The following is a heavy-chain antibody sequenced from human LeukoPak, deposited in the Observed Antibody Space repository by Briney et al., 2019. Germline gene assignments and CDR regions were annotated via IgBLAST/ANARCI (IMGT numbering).Heavy chain of an antibody. CDR3: ARAPRDSSSSNYMRRFDY. CDR2: IYHSGST. Sequence: PSETLSLTCAVSGYSISSDNYWVWIRQPPGQGLEWTGGIYHSGSTYYSPSLKSRVTMSVDTSKNQFSLKLSSVTAADTAVYYCARAPRDSSSSNYMRRFDYWGQGTLVTVSS. J-gene: IGHJ4*02. CDR1: GYSISSDNY. D-gene: IGHD3-22*01. V-gene: IGHV4-38-2*01.